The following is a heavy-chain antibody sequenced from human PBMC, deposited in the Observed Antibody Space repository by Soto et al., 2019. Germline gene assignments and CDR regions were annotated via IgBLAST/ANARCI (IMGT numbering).Heavy chain of an antibody. J-gene: IGHJ4*02. CDR3: ARGRAVAGPRGHFDY. Sequence: GGSLRLSCAASGFTFSDYYMSWIRQAPGKGLEWVSYISSSSSYTNYADSVKGRFTISRDNAKNSLYLQMNSLRAEDTAVYYCARGRAVAGPRGHFDYWGQGTLVTVSS. V-gene: IGHV3-11*05. CDR2: ISSSSSYT. CDR1: GFTFSDYY. D-gene: IGHD6-19*01.